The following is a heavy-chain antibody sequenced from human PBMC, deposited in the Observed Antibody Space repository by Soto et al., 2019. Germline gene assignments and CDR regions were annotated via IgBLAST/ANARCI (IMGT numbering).Heavy chain of an antibody. D-gene: IGHD2-2*01. CDR1: GYTFTTYD. V-gene: IGHV1-8*01. J-gene: IGHJ5*02. CDR3: VRGGFLSHDHVIIAPATLGFDP. CDR2: MNPNRTNT. Sequence: ASVKVSCKASGYTFTTYDINWVRQAPGQGLEWMGWMNPNRTNTGYAERFQGRVTMTRDTSISTAYMELSSLRYDDTAVYYCVRGGFLSHDHVIIAPATLGFDPWGQGTLVTVSS.